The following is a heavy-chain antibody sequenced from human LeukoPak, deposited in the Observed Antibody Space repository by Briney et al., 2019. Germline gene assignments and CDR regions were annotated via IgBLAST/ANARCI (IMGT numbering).Heavy chain of an antibody. D-gene: IGHD6-19*01. V-gene: IGHV3-7*01. J-gene: IGHJ4*02. Sequence: PGGSLRLSCAASGFPFSSYWMSWVRQAPGKGLEWVANIKQDGSEKYYVDSVKGRFTISRDNAKNSLYLQMNSLRAEDTAVYYCERGGQQWLVAGGQGTLVTVSS. CDR3: ERGGQQWLVA. CDR2: IKQDGSEK. CDR1: GFPFSSYW.